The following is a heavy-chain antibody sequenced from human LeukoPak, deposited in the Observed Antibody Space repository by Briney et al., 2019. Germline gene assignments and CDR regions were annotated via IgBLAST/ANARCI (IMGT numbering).Heavy chain of an antibody. CDR1: GLTFSSSW. J-gene: IGHJ4*02. Sequence: GGSLRLSCAVSGLTFSSSWMDWVRQAPGKGLEWVASINPDGNKKYSADSVKGRFTISRDNAKNSLYLQMNSLRAEDTAVYYCARVRTESVWGDYFDYWGQGTLVTVSS. V-gene: IGHV3-7*03. CDR2: INPDGNKK. CDR3: ARVRTESVWGDYFDY. D-gene: IGHD3-16*01.